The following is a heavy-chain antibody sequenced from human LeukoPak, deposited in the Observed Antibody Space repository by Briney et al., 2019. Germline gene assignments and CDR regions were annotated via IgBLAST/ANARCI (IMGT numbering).Heavy chain of an antibody. Sequence: GGSLRLSCAASGFTFTSYAMSWVRQAPGEGLEWVSTISSSGVTTYSADSVKGRFTISRDNSKNTLYLQMNSLRAEDTAVYYCAKEGPITAAGTAFDIWGQGTMVTVSS. CDR3: AKEGPITAAGTAFDI. V-gene: IGHV3-23*01. CDR1: GFTFTSYA. J-gene: IGHJ3*02. D-gene: IGHD6-13*01. CDR2: ISSSGVTT.